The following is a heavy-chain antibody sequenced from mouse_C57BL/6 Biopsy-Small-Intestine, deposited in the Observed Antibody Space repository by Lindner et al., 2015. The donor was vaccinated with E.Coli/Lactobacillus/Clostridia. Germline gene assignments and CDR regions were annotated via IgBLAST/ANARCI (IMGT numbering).Heavy chain of an antibody. V-gene: IGHV1-84*02. CDR2: INAGNGNT. J-gene: IGHJ3*01. CDR1: GYTFTSYA. CDR3: ARQQHDDYGDYRVAFDI. Sequence: SVKVSCKASGYTFTSYAMHWVRQAPGQRLEWMGWINAGNGNTKYSQKFQGRVTITRDTSASTAYMELSSLRSEDTAVYYCARQQHDDYGDYRVAFDIWGQGTMVTVSS. D-gene: IGHD2-13*01.